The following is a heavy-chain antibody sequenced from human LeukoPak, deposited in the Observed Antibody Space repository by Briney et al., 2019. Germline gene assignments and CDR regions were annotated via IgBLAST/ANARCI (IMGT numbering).Heavy chain of an antibody. D-gene: IGHD1-26*01. J-gene: IGHJ4*02. Sequence: SETLSLTCTVSGGSISTGGYYWSWVRQHPGKGLEWIGYIYYSGSTYYNPSLKSRVTISVDTSKNQFSLKLKYVTAADTAVYYCASTSGSYYYYFDYWGQGTLVTVSS. V-gene: IGHV4-31*03. CDR3: ASTSGSYYYYFDY. CDR2: IYYSGST. CDR1: GGSISTGGYY.